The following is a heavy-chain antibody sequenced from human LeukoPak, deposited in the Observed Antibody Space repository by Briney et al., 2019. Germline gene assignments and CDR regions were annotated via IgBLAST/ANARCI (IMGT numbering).Heavy chain of an antibody. V-gene: IGHV3-7*01. J-gene: IGHJ4*02. D-gene: IGHD6-13*01. CDR1: GFTFSSYW. Sequence: GGSLRLSCAASGFTFSSYWMSWVRQAPGKGLEWVANIKQDGSEKYYVDSVKGRFTISRDNAKNSLYLQMNSLRAEDTAVYYCARSSAGSWYVWFDYWGQGTLVTVSS. CDR2: IKQDGSEK. CDR3: ARSSAGSWYVWFDY.